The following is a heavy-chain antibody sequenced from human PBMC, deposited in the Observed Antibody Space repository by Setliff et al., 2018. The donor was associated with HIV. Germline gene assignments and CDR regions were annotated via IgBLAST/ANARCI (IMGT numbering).Heavy chain of an antibody. J-gene: IGHJ3*02. D-gene: IGHD3-10*01. V-gene: IGHV1-2*06. CDR1: GYTFTGYF. CDR3: ARVSSFNKIIREAFDI. CDR2: INPNRGDT. Sequence: ASVKVSCKASGYTFTGYFIHWMRQAPGQGLEWMGQINPNRGDTKSHHKFADRLIMSRDTSLTTVYMELTSLRSDDTAVYYCARVSSFNKIIREAFDIWGQGTLVTVSS.